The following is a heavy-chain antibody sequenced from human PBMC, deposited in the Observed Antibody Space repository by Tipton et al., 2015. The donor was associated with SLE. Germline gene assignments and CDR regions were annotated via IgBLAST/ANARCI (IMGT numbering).Heavy chain of an antibody. CDR2: ISYDGSNK. CDR3: AGGYDFWSGFY. CDR1: GFTFSSYA. V-gene: IGHV3-30*04. J-gene: IGHJ4*02. Sequence: SLRLSCATSGFTFSSYAMSWVRQAPGKGLEWVAVISYDGSNKYYADSVKGRFTISRDNSKNTLYLQMNSLRAEDTALYYCAGGYDFWSGFYWGQGTLVTVSS. D-gene: IGHD3-3*01.